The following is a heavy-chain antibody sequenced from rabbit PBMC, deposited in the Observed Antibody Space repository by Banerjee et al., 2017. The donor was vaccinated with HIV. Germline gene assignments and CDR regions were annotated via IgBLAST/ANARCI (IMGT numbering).Heavy chain of an antibody. CDR1: GFSFSSSYW. J-gene: IGHJ4*01. Sequence: QEQLEESGGDLVKPEGSLTLTCTASGFSFSSSYWICWVRQAPGKGLEWIACIYTGDGSIYYASWAKGRFTISKTSSTTVTLQMTSLTGADTATYFCAGGDGIYIGFNWWGPGTLVTDS. D-gene: IGHD5-1*01. CDR3: AGGDGIYIGFNW. CDR2: IYTGDGSI. V-gene: IGHV1S45*01.